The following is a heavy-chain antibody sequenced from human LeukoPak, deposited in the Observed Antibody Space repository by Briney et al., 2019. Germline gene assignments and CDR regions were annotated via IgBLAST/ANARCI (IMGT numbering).Heavy chain of an antibody. V-gene: IGHV4-39*07. D-gene: IGHD6-19*01. Sequence: PSETLSLTCTVSGGSISSSSYYWGWIRQPPGKGLEWIGSIYYSGSTYYNPSLKSRVTISVDTSKNQFSLKLSSVTAADTAVYYCARDRASGWYGYYYYYYMDVWGKGTTVTVS. CDR3: ARDRASGWYGYYYYYYMDV. CDR1: GGSISSSSYY. J-gene: IGHJ6*03. CDR2: IYYSGST.